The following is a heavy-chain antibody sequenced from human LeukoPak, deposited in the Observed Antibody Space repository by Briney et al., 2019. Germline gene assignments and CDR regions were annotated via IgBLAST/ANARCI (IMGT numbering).Heavy chain of an antibody. D-gene: IGHD3-10*01. Sequence: GGSLRLSCAASGFIFSSYAMHWVRQAPGKGLEWVAVISDDGSNKYYADSVKGRFTISRDNSKNTLYLQMNSLRAEDTAVYYCARDPSGQGFFYYMDVWGKGTTVTVSS. CDR2: ISDDGSNK. J-gene: IGHJ6*03. CDR3: ARDPSGQGFFYYMDV. V-gene: IGHV3-30-3*01. CDR1: GFIFSSYA.